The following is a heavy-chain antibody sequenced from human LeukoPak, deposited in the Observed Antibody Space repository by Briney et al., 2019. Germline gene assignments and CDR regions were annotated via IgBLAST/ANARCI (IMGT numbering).Heavy chain of an antibody. V-gene: IGHV3-33*01. CDR3: ARGRIVATMLLRY. J-gene: IGHJ4*02. CDR1: GFTFSSYG. Sequence: GGSLRLSCAASGFTFSSYGMHWVRQAPGKGLEWVAVIWYDGSNKYYADSVKGRFTISRDNSKNTLYLQMNSLRAEDTAVYYCARGRIVATMLLRYWGQGTLVTVSS. CDR2: IWYDGSNK. D-gene: IGHD5-12*01.